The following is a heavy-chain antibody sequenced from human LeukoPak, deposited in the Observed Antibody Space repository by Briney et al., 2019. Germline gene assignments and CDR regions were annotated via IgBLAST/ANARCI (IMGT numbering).Heavy chain of an antibody. D-gene: IGHD3-10*01. V-gene: IGHV3-53*01. Sequence: QPGGSLRLSCAASGFTFSSYAMSWVRQAPGKGLEWVSVIYSGDGTFYADSVKGRFTLSRDNSKNTLYLQMNSLRAEDTAVYYCARDERGPAYWGQGTLVTVSS. CDR3: ARDERGPAY. J-gene: IGHJ4*02. CDR2: IYSGDGT. CDR1: GFTFSSYA.